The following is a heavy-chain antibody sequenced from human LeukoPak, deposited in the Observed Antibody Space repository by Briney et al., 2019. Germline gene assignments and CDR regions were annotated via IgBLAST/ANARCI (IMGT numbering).Heavy chain of an antibody. Sequence: SETLSLTCAVYGGSFSGYYWSWIRQPPGKGLEGIGEINHSGSTNYNPSLKSRVTISVDTSKNQFSLKLSSVTAADTAVYYCARVPGFGELFVFDYWGQGTLVTVSS. D-gene: IGHD3-10*01. CDR2: INHSGST. CDR1: GGSFSGYY. J-gene: IGHJ4*02. CDR3: ARVPGFGELFVFDY. V-gene: IGHV4-34*01.